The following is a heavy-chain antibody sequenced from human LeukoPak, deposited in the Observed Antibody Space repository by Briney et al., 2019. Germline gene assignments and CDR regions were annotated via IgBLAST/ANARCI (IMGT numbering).Heavy chain of an antibody. CDR1: GGSISSGDYY. Sequence: SETLSLTCTVSGGSISSGDYYWSWIRQPPGKGLEWIGYIYYSGSTYYNPSLKSRVTISVDTSRNQFSLKLSSVTAADTAVYYCARDRGLWSGYPYFDYWGQGTLVTVSS. CDR2: IYYSGST. J-gene: IGHJ4*02. D-gene: IGHD3-3*01. V-gene: IGHV4-30-4*01. CDR3: ARDRGLWSGYPYFDY.